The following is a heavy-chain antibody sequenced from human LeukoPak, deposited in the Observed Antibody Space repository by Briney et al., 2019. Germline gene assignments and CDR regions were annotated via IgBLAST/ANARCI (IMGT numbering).Heavy chain of an antibody. Sequence: ASVKVSCKASGYTFIDYGISWVRQAPGQGLEWMGWISPYNGDPNYAQNLQGRVTMTRDTSTSTAYMELRSLRSDDTAVYYCARGYSGSFMSDAFDIWGQGTMVIVSS. CDR3: ARGYSGSFMSDAFDI. D-gene: IGHD1-26*01. CDR1: GYTFIDYG. CDR2: ISPYNGDP. J-gene: IGHJ3*02. V-gene: IGHV1-18*01.